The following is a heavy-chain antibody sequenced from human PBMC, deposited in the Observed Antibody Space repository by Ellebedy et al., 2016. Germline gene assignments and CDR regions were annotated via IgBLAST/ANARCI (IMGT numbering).Heavy chain of an antibody. Sequence: SVKVSCXASGGTFSSYAISWVRQAPGQGLEWMGGIIPIFGTANYAQKFQGRVTITADKSTSTAYMELSSLRSEDTAVYYCARVFSPSQVVVAATGGYFDYWGQGTLVTVSS. D-gene: IGHD2-15*01. CDR3: ARVFSPSQVVVAATGGYFDY. J-gene: IGHJ4*02. CDR2: IIPIFGTA. V-gene: IGHV1-69*06. CDR1: GGTFSSYA.